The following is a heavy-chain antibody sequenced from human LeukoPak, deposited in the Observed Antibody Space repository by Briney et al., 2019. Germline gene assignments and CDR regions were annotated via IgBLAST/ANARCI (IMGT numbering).Heavy chain of an antibody. D-gene: IGHD4-17*01. CDR1: GGSISTNKYY. Sequence: PSETLSLTCTVSGGSISTNKYYWGWIRQPPGRGLEWIGSIHYSGITYYNPSLKSRVTISVDTSKNQFSLTLTSVTAADTSVYYCVRRRGDGDYRPESWGQGTLVTVSS. CDR2: IHYSGIT. V-gene: IGHV4-39*01. CDR3: VRRRGDGDYRPES. J-gene: IGHJ5*02.